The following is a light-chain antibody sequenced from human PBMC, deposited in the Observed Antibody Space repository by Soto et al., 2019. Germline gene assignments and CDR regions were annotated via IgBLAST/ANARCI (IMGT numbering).Light chain of an antibody. CDR1: QRINGR. CDR3: QHYDSYPLT. CDR2: STL. Sequence: DIQLTQSPSSLAASLVDRVTISCPTSQRINGRLARLQQQQGRAPKSLTYSTLGLRSGVPSRFSGSGSETIFILTIHHPQPEDVSSYYCQHYDSYPLTFGGGSKVQVK. J-gene: IGKJ4*01. V-gene: IGKV1D-16*01.